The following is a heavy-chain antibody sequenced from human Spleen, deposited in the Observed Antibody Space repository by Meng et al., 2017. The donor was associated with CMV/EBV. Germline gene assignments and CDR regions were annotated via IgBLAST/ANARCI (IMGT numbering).Heavy chain of an antibody. CDR1: GFTFDDYG. Sequence: GGSLRLSCAASGFTFDDYGMSWVRQAPGKGLAWVSGINWNGGSTGYADSVKGRFTISRDNAKNSLYLQMNSLRAEDTALYYCARAGYCTNGVCYTAWFDPWGQGTLVTVSS. CDR2: INWNGGST. CDR3: ARAGYCTNGVCYTAWFDP. V-gene: IGHV3-20*04. D-gene: IGHD2-8*01. J-gene: IGHJ5*02.